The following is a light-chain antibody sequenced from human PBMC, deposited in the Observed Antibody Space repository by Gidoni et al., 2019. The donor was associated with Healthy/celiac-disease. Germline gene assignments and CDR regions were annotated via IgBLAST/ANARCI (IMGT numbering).Light chain of an antibody. CDR2: CAS. CDR1: QSVLYSSNNKNY. Sequence: DIVITQSPDPLAVSLGERATINCKSSQSVLYSSNNKNYLAWYQQKPGQPPKLLIYCASTRESGVPDRFSGSGSGTDFTLTISSLQAKDVAVYYCQQYYSTPLTFGGGTKVEIK. J-gene: IGKJ4*01. CDR3: QQYYSTPLT. V-gene: IGKV4-1*01.